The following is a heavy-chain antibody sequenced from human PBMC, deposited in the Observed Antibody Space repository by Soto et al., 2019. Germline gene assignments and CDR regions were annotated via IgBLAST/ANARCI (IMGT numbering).Heavy chain of an antibody. CDR3: ARGRVGGDYDY. CDR2: ISASNGNT. CDR1: GDTFSSYG. V-gene: IGHV1-18*01. Sequence: QVQLVQSGAEVKKPGASVKVSCKASGDTFSSYGISWVRQAPGQGLEWMGWISASNGNTNYAQKFQGRVTMTTDTSTSTASMELRSLRSDDTAVYYWARGRVGGDYDYWGQGTLVTVSS. D-gene: IGHD3-16*01. J-gene: IGHJ4*02.